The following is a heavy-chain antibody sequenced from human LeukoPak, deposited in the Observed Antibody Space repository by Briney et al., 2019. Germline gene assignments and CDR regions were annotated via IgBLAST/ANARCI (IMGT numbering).Heavy chain of an antibody. J-gene: IGHJ4*02. Sequence: PGGSLRLSCAASGFTFDDYAMHWVRQAPGKGLEWVSGISWNSGSIGYADSVKGRFTISRDNAKNSLYLQMNSLRAEDTAIYYCAKGVGVLAYYFDYWGQGTLVTVSS. CDR3: AKGVGVLAYYFDY. CDR2: ISWNSGSI. D-gene: IGHD2-8*01. V-gene: IGHV3-9*01. CDR1: GFTFDDYA.